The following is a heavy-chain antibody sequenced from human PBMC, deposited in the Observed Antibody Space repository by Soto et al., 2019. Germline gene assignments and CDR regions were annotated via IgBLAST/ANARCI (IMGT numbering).Heavy chain of an antibody. CDR2: IWYDGSNK. D-gene: IGHD2-8*01. CDR3: ARGYCTNGVCFSAYAYYGMDV. Sequence: GGSLRLSCAASGFTFSSYGMHWVRQAPGKGLEWVAVIWYDGSNKYYADSVKGRFTISRDNSKNTLYLQMNSLRAEDTAVYYCARGYCTNGVCFSAYAYYGMDVWGQGTTVTVSS. V-gene: IGHV3-33*01. CDR1: GFTFSSYG. J-gene: IGHJ6*02.